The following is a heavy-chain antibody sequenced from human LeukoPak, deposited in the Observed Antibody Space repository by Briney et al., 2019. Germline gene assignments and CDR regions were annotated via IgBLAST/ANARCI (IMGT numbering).Heavy chain of an antibody. Sequence: PGGSLSLSCAASGFTVSSNYMTWVRQAPGKGLEWVSVIYSGGSTYYADSVKGRFTISRDNSKNTLFLQMNSLRAEDTAVYYCARNIALDYWGQGTLVTVSS. V-gene: IGHV3-53*01. J-gene: IGHJ4*02. CDR1: GFTVSSNY. CDR2: IYSGGST. CDR3: ARNIALDY.